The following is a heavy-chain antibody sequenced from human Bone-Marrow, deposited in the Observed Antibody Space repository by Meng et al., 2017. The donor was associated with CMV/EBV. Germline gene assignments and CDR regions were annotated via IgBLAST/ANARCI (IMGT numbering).Heavy chain of an antibody. CDR3: ARAHIDYYGSGSYAPVDYYGMDV. J-gene: IGHJ6*02. D-gene: IGHD3-10*01. CDR2: IIPIFGTA. V-gene: IGHV1-69*05. Sequence: SVKVSCKASGGTFSSYAISWVRQAPGQGLEWMGGIIPIFGTANYAQKFQGRVTITTDESTSTAYMELSSLRSEDTAVYYCARAHIDYYGSGSYAPVDYYGMDVWGQGTTVTVSS. CDR1: GGTFSSYA.